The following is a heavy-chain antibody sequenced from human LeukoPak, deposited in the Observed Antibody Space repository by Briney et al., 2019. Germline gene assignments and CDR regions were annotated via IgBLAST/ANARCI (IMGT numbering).Heavy chain of an antibody. V-gene: IGHV4-59*08. Sequence: SETLSLTCTVSGGSISSYYWSWIRQPPGKGLEWIGYIYYSGSTNYNPSLKSRVTISVDTSKNQFSLKLSSVTAADTAVYYCARSHHYGSGSYYHYWGQGTLVTVSS. CDR2: IYYSGST. D-gene: IGHD3-10*01. CDR3: ARSHHYGSGSYYHY. CDR1: GGSISSYY. J-gene: IGHJ4*02.